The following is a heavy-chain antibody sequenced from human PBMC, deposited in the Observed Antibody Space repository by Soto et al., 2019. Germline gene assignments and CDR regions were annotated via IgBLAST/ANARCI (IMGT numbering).Heavy chain of an antibody. D-gene: IGHD3-3*01. CDR2: IVPMFGTA. CDR3: ARGRLEAYDFWSGIVPFDI. J-gene: IGHJ3*02. V-gene: IGHV1-69*06. CDR1: GGTFSGYA. Sequence: QVQVVQSGAEVKKPGSSVKVSCKASGGTFSGYAISWVRQAAGQGLEWMGGIVPMFGTAKYAPKFQDRVTITADKSTNTAYVELSSLRFEDTAVYYCARGRLEAYDFWSGIVPFDIWGQGTKVTVSS.